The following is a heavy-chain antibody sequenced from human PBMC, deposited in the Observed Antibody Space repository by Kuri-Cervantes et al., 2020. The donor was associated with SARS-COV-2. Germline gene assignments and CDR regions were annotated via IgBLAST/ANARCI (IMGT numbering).Heavy chain of an antibody. Sequence: ESLKISCAVYGGSFSGYYWSWIRQPPGKGLEWIGEINHSGSTNYNPSLKSRVTIPVDTSKNQFSLKLSSVTAADTAVYYCARTSHYDFWSGHFIDYYYYYMDVWGKGTTVTVSS. V-gene: IGHV4-34*01. D-gene: IGHD3-3*01. J-gene: IGHJ6*03. CDR2: INHSGST. CDR1: GGSFSGYY. CDR3: ARTSHYDFWSGHFIDYYYYYMDV.